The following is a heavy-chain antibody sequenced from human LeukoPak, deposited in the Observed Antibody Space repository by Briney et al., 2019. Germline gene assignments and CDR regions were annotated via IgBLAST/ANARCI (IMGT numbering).Heavy chain of an antibody. CDR2: IYYSGDT. CDR3: ARGTTRYTTTYYFDY. CDR1: GGSISSSNYY. V-gene: IGHV4-61*01. D-gene: IGHD2-2*02. J-gene: IGHJ4*02. Sequence: SETLSLTCTVSGGSISSSNYYWSWIRQPPGKGLEWIGYIYYSGDTNYNPSLKSRVTMSVDTSKNQFSLKLSSLTAADTAVFYCARGTTRYTTTYYFDYWGQGTLVTVSS.